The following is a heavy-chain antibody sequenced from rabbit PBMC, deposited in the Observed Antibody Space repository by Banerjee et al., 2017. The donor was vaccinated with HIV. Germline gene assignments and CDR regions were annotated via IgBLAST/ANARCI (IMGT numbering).Heavy chain of an antibody. D-gene: IGHD4-1*01. CDR2: IYAGSSDIT. CDR3: ARDLAGVIGWNFDL. J-gene: IGHJ4*01. CDR1: GFSFSSSYY. V-gene: IGHV1S45*01. Sequence: QEQLVESGGGLVQPEGSLTLTCTASGFSFSSSYYMCWVRQAPGKGLEWIACIYAGSSDITYYASWAKGRFTISKTSWTTVTLQMTSLTAADTATYFCARDLAGVIGWNFDLWGPGTLVT.